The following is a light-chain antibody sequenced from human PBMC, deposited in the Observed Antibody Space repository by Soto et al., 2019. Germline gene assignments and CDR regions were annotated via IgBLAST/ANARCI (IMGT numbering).Light chain of an antibody. CDR3: QQRSNWPLT. J-gene: IGKJ4*01. V-gene: IGKV1-39*01. CDR2: AAS. Sequence: DIQMTQSPSTLSGSVGDRVTITCRASQSISGYLNWYQQKPGKAPNLLIYAASSLQSGVPSRFSGSGSGTDFTLTISSLQPEDFATYYCQQRSNWPLTFGGGTKVDIK. CDR1: QSISGY.